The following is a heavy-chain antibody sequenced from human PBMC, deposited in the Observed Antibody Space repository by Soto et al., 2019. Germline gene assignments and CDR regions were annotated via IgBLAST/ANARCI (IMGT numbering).Heavy chain of an antibody. Sequence: GGSLRLSCAASGFTFSSYVMHWVRQAPGKGLKWVAVIWYDGSNKYYADSVKGRFTISRDNSKNTLYLQMNSLRAEDTAVYYCARDSDSSGWYSMDVWGKGTTVTVSS. V-gene: IGHV3-33*01. CDR3: ARDSDSSGWYSMDV. J-gene: IGHJ6*03. CDR1: GFTFSSYV. CDR2: IWYDGSNK. D-gene: IGHD6-19*01.